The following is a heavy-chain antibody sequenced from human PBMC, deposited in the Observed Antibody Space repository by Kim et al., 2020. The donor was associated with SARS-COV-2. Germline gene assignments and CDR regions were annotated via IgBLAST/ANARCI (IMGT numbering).Heavy chain of an antibody. Sequence: ASVKVSCKASGYTFNNYDINWARQAPGQGPEWMGWMNPNSGNTGYAQKFQGRVTMTRSTSTSTAYMELSSLRSDDTAVYFCARGFGMLRGVLFAYWGQGTLVTVSS. CDR1: GYTFNNYD. J-gene: IGHJ4*02. D-gene: IGHD3-10*01. CDR2: MNPNSGNT. V-gene: IGHV1-8*02. CDR3: ARGFGMLRGVLFAY.